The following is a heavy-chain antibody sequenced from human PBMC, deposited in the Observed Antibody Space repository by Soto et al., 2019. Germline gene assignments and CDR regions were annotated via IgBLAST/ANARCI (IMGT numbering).Heavy chain of an antibody. CDR1: GYSFTTYC. CDR2: IYPGDSDT. V-gene: IGHV5-51*01. Sequence: PGESLTTSCKASGYSFTTYCLSWVLQMPGKGLEWMGIIYPGDSDTKYSPSFQGQVTISADKSITTAYLQWSSLKASDTAMYYCATGGYCNTKCYNFFDYWGRGTLVTVSS. D-gene: IGHD2-15*01. J-gene: IGHJ4*02. CDR3: ATGGYCNTKCYNFFDY.